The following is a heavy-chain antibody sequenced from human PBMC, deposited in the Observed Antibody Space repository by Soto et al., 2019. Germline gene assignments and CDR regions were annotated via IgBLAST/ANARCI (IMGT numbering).Heavy chain of an antibody. D-gene: IGHD3-3*01. CDR1: GYTFTSYG. J-gene: IGHJ6*03. CDR2: INPSGGST. CDR3: ARGIHGGYMDV. Sequence: ASVKVSCKASGYTFTSYGISWVRQAPGQGLEWMGIINPSGGSTSYAQKFQGRVTMTRDTSTSTVYMELSSLRSEDTAVYYCARGIHGGYMDVWGQGTTVTVSS. V-gene: IGHV1-46*01.